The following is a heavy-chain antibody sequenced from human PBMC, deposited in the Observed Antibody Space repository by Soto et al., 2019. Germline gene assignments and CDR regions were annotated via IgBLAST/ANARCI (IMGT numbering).Heavy chain of an antibody. J-gene: IGHJ4*02. D-gene: IGHD6-13*01. CDR1: GFTFSSSA. Sequence: GGSLRLSCAASGFTFSSSALTWVRQAPGKGLEWVSAISASGGSTYYADSVKGRFTISRDNSLNTLYLQMDSLRAGDTAIYYCAQRAGQSSSWFYFDHWGQGTLVTVSS. V-gene: IGHV3-23*01. CDR3: AQRAGQSSSWFYFDH. CDR2: ISASGGST.